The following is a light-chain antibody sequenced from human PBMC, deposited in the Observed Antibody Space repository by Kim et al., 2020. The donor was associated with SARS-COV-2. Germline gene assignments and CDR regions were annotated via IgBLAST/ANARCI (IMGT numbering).Light chain of an antibody. Sequence: EIVLTQSPATLSLSPGERATLSCRASQSVGSLLAWYQQRPGQAPRLLIHGASNRATGIPARFSGSGSGTDFTLSISSLEPEDFAVYYWQQRNNWLWTFGQGTKVDIK. CDR1: QSVGSL. CDR2: GAS. CDR3: QQRNNWLWT. V-gene: IGKV3-11*01. J-gene: IGKJ1*01.